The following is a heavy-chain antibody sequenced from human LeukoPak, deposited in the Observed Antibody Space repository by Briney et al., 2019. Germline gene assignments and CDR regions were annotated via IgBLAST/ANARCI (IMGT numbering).Heavy chain of an antibody. D-gene: IGHD4-17*01. CDR1: GYTFTSYD. V-gene: IGHV1-8*01. J-gene: IGHJ4*02. CDR3: ARSDLRAKTKFDC. CDR2: MNPNSGNT. Sequence: GASVKLSCKASGYTFTSYDINWVRQATGQGLEWMGWMNPNSGNTGYAQKFQGRVTMTRNTPISTAYMELSSLRSEDTAVYYGARSDLRAKTKFDCWGKGTLVTVSS.